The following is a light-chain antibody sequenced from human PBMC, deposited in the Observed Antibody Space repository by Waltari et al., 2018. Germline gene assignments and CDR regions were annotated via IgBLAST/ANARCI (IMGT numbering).Light chain of an antibody. CDR2: TAS. J-gene: IGKJ2*01. V-gene: IGKV1-5*03. Sequence: DVQMTQSPSTLSASVGDTVSITCRASQSIMSWLAWYQQKAGKAPKVLISTASTLESGVPSRFSGSESGTEFTLTISNLQPDDFATYYCQQYNTDYTFGQGTILEIK. CDR3: QQYNTDYT. CDR1: QSIMSW.